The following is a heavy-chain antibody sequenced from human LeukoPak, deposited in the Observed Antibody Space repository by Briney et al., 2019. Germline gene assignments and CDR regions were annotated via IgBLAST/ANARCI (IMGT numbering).Heavy chain of an antibody. V-gene: IGHV1-69*04. Sequence: EASVKVSCRASGGTFSSYAISWVRQAPGQGLEWMGRIIPILGIANYAQKFQGRVTITADKSTSTAYMELSSLRSEDTAVYYCARGDYDSSGYCDYWGQGTLVTVSS. CDR1: GGTFSSYA. J-gene: IGHJ4*02. CDR3: ARGDYDSSGYCDY. D-gene: IGHD3-22*01. CDR2: IIPILGIA.